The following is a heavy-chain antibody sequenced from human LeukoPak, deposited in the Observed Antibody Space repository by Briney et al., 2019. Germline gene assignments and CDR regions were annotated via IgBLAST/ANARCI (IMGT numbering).Heavy chain of an antibody. Sequence: PSETLSLTCAVSGGSISSDDYSWSWIRQPPGKGLEWVSSISASGDSTYYADSVKGRFTISRDNSNNTLYLQMNSLRADDTAIYYCAKNSRPVAGRPNFDFWGQGTLVTVSS. J-gene: IGHJ4*02. D-gene: IGHD6-19*01. V-gene: IGHV3-23*01. CDR1: GGSISSDDYS. CDR3: AKNSRPVAGRPNFDF. CDR2: ISASGDST.